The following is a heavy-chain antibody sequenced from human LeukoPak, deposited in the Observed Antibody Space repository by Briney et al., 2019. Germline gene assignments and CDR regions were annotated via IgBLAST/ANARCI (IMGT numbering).Heavy chain of an antibody. D-gene: IGHD6-13*01. CDR1: GFTFSSYV. CDR2: ISNGGSNK. V-gene: IGHV3-30-3*01. J-gene: IGHJ6*02. CDR3: ARQAAAAGTINYYYGMDV. Sequence: GESLRLSCAASGFTFSSYVIHWVRQAPGKGLEWVAVISNGGSNKYYADSVKGRFTISRDNSKNTLYLQMNSLRAEDTAVYYCARQAAAAGTINYYYGMDVWGQGTTVTVS.